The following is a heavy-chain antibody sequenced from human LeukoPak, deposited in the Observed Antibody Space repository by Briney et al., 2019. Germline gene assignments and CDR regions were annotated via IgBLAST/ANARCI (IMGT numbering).Heavy chain of an antibody. J-gene: IGHJ4*02. CDR1: GYSISSGYY. Sequence: SETLSLTCTVSGYSISSGYYWGWIRQPPGKGLEWIGEINHSGSTNYNPSLKSRVTISIDTSKNQFSLKLNSVTAADTAIYYCARHYYYDIWAQGTLVTVSS. CDR3: ARHYYYDI. V-gene: IGHV4-38-2*02. CDR2: INHSGST.